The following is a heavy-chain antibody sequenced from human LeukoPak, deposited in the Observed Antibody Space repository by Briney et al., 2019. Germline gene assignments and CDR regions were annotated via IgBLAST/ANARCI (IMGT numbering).Heavy chain of an antibody. CDR3: AKDLLAYCGGDCYSDFQH. CDR1: GFTFSSYA. Sequence: PGGSLRLSCAASGFTFSSYAMSWVRQAPGKGLEWVAAISGSGGSTYYADSVKGRFTISRDNSKNTLYLQMNSLRAEDTAVYYCAKDLLAYCGGDCYSDFQHWGQGTLVTVSS. J-gene: IGHJ1*01. CDR2: ISGSGGST. D-gene: IGHD2-21*02. V-gene: IGHV3-23*01.